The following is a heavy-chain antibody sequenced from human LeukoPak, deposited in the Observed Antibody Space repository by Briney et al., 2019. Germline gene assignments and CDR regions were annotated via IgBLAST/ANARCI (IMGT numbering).Heavy chain of an antibody. CDR2: IYYSGST. D-gene: IGHD6-6*01. V-gene: IGHV4-59*01. J-gene: IGHJ4*02. CDR1: GGSISSYY. CDR3: ARDSSSGL. Sequence: SETLSLTCTVSGGSISSYYWSWIRQPPGKGLEWIGYIYYSGSTNYNPSLKSRVTISVDTSKNQFSLKLSSATAADTAVYYCARDSSSGLWGQGTLVTVSS.